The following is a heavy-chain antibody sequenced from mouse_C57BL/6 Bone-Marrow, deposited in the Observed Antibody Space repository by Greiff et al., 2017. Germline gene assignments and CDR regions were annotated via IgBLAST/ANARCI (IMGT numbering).Heavy chain of an antibody. CDR3: TRVGGYAYGE. D-gene: IGHD2-2*01. CDR2: IYPDAGGT. J-gene: IGHJ3*02. Sequence: QVQLQQSGAELVRPGASVTLSCKASGYTFTDYEMHWVKPTPVHGLAWIGAIYPDAGGTAYNQKFTGTALRTADNSSSTAYMELRSLTSGDTAVYDWTRVGGYAYGEWGQGPLVTVSA. V-gene: IGHV1-15*01. CDR1: GYTFTDYE.